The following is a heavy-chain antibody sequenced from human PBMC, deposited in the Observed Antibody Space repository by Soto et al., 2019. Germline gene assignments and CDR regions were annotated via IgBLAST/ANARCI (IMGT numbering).Heavy chain of an antibody. CDR1: GYTFTNFG. V-gene: IGHV1-18*01. CDR3: ARVIPGVEAWFDP. D-gene: IGHD2-2*01. Sequence: ASVKVSCKASGYTFTNFGVTWVRRAPGQGLEWMGWISAYTDTPNYAQKFQGRVTMTIDTSTSTAYMDLRSLTADDTAVYYCARVIPGVEAWFDPWGQGTLVTVSS. CDR2: ISAYTDTP. J-gene: IGHJ5*02.